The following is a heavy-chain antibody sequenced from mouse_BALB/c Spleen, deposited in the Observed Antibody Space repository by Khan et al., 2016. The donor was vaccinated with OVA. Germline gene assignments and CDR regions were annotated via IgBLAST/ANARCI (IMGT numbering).Heavy chain of an antibody. D-gene: IGHD1-2*01. J-gene: IGHJ2*01. CDR3: ARTARIKY. CDR2: ISYSGST. Sequence: VQLKESGPGLVKPSQSLSLTCTVTGYSITSGYGWNWIRQFPGNKLEWMGYISYSGSTNYNPSLKSRISITRAKSKNQFFLQLNSVTTEDTATYYCARTARIKYWGQGTTLTVSS. CDR1: GYSITSGYG. V-gene: IGHV3-2*02.